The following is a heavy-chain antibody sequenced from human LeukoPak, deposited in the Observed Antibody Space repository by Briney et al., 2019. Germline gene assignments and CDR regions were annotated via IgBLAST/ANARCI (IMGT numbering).Heavy chain of an antibody. CDR1: GFTLSSYG. J-gene: IGHJ6*02. Sequence: GGSLRLSCAASGFTLSSYGMHWLRQAPGKGLEWVAFMRYDGSNKYYADSVKGRITISRDNSKHTLYLQMNSLRAEDTGVYYCAKEEGILWFGDYYYYFGMDVWGQGTTVTVSS. CDR3: AKEEGILWFGDYYYYFGMDV. CDR2: MRYDGSNK. D-gene: IGHD3-10*01. V-gene: IGHV3-30*02.